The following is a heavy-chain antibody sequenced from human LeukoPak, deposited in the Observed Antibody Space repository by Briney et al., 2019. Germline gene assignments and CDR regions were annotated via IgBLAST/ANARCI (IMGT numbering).Heavy chain of an antibody. D-gene: IGHD3-10*02. V-gene: IGHV3-23*01. CDR2: ISGSGSST. CDR3: AELGITMIGGV. Sequence: GGTLRLSCAASGFTFSSYDMSWVRQAPGKGLEWVSAISGSGSSTYYAASVKGRFTISRDNSKNTLYLQMNSLRAEDTAVYYCAELGITMIGGVWGKGTTVTISS. J-gene: IGHJ6*04. CDR1: GFTFSSYD.